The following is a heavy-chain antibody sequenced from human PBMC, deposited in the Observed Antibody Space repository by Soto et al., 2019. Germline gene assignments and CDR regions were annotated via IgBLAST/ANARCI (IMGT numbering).Heavy chain of an antibody. CDR1: GFTFSSYW. CDR2: IKQDGSEK. D-gene: IGHD3-3*01. J-gene: IGHJ6*02. V-gene: IGHV3-7*03. Sequence: PGGSLRLSCAASGFTFSSYWMSWVRQAPGKGLEWVANIKQDGSEKYYVDSVKGRFTIPRDNAKNSLYLQMNSLRAEDTAVYYCARLLAYYDFWSGHKYYYYGMDVWGQGTTVTVSS. CDR3: ARLLAYYDFWSGHKYYYYGMDV.